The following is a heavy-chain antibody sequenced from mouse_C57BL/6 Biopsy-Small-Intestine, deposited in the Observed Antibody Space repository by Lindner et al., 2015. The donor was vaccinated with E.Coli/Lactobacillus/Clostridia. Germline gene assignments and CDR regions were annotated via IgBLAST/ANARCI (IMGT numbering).Heavy chain of an antibody. CDR1: GFTFSDYG. CDR2: ISSGSSPI. Sequence: VQLLGVWGGLVKPGGSLKLSCAASGFTFSDYGMHWVRQAPEKGLEWVAYISSGSSPIYYADTVRGRFTISRDNAKNTLFLQMTSLRSEDTAMYYCARSLGRWYFDYWGQGTTLTVSS. CDR3: ARSLGRWYFDY. J-gene: IGHJ2*01. D-gene: IGHD4-1*01. V-gene: IGHV5-17*01.